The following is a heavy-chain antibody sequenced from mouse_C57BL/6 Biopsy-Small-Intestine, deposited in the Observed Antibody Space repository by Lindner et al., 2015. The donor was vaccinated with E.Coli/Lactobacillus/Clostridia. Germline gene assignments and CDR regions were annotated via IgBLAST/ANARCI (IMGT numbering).Heavy chain of an antibody. V-gene: IGHV1-55*01. CDR3: ARAILAHHYYYYGMAV. CDR1: GGTFTTYT. Sequence: SVKVSCKASGGTFTTYTFTWVRQAPGQGLEWVGSIIPVLDVANTASQFQGRVTLTADKSTSTAYMELTSLTSEDTAVYYCARAILAHHYYYYGMAVWGQGTTVTVSS. D-gene: IGHD1-1*01. CDR2: IIPVLDVA. J-gene: IGHJ1*01.